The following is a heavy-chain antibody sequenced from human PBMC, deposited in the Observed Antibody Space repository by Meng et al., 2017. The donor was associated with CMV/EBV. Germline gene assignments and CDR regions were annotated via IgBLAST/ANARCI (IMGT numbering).Heavy chain of an antibody. V-gene: IGHV3-48*04. D-gene: IGHD6-19*01. J-gene: IGHJ4*02. Sequence: GGSLRLSCAASGFTFSSYAMNWVRQAPGKGLEWVSYISSSSSTIYYAASVKGRFTISRDNAKNSLYLQMNSLRAEDTAVYYCARAVAGTAGDSDYWGQGTLVTVSS. CDR3: ARAVAGTAGDSDY. CDR1: GFTFSSYA. CDR2: ISSSSSTI.